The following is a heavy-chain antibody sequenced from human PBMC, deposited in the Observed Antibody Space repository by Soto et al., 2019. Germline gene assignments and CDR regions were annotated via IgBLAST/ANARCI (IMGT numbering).Heavy chain of an antibody. CDR3: AREENSSSWTNYNWFDP. CDR1: SFTSGYHA. CDR2: ISSNGENT. D-gene: IGHD6-13*01. Sequence: LRLSCAASSFTSGYHAMNWVRQAPGKGLEWVSTISSNGENTHYADSVKGRFIISSDNSSNTVALQMNSLRVEDTAVYYCAREENSSSWTNYNWFDPWGQGTLVTVSS. J-gene: IGHJ5*02. V-gene: IGHV3-23*01.